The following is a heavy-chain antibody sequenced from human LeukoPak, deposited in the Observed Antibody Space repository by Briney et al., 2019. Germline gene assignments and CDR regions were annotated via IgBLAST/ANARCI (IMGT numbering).Heavy chain of an antibody. CDR3: ARDSNPYNWNGAWAFDI. CDR2: IIPIFGTA. J-gene: IGHJ3*02. Sequence: SVKVSXKASGGTFSSYAISWVRQAPGQGLEWMGRIIPIFGTANYAQKFQGRVTITTDESTSTAYMELSSLRSEDTAVYYCARDSNPYNWNGAWAFDIWGQGTMVTVSS. CDR1: GGTFSSYA. D-gene: IGHD1-20*01. V-gene: IGHV1-69*05.